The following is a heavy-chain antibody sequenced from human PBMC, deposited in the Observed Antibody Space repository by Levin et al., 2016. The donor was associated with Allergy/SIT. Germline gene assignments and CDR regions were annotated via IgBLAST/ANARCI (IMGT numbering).Heavy chain of an antibody. CDR3: ARHQEGLLWFGDLLV. CDR1: DGSISSSPYY. Sequence: SETLSLTCSVSDGSISSSPYYWGWIRQPPGKGLEWIGSIYYSGSTYYNPSLKSRITISVDTSKNQFSLKLSSVTAADTAVYYCARHQEGLLWFGDLLVWGQGTLVTVSS. J-gene: IGHJ4*02. V-gene: IGHV4-39*01. CDR2: IYYSGST. D-gene: IGHD3-10*01.